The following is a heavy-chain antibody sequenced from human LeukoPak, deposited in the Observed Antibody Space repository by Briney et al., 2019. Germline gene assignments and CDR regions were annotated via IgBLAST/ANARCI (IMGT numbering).Heavy chain of an antibody. Sequence: ASVKVSCKASGYTFTTYDINWVRQAPGQGLEWMGWMSPSSGNRGYAQKFQGRVTMTRDTSVSTAYMELSSLRSDDTAVYYCARGYYYYGLDAWGQGTTVTVSS. V-gene: IGHV1-8*01. CDR3: ARGYYYYGLDA. CDR2: MSPSSGNR. CDR1: GYTFTTYD. J-gene: IGHJ6*02.